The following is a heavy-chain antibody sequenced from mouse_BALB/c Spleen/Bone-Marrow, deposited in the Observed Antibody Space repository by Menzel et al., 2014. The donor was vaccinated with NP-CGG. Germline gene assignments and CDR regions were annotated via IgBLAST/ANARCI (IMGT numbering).Heavy chain of an antibody. CDR3: ARQKYGYAMDY. D-gene: IGHD1-1*02. J-gene: IGHJ4*01. CDR2: IWSGGGT. CDR1: GFSLTSYG. Sequence: QVQLKESGPGLVAPSQSLSITCTIPGFSLTSYGVHWVRQPPGKGLEWLVVIWSGGGTTYNSALKSRLSISKDNSKSQVFLKMNNLQTDDTAMYYCARQKYGYAMDYWGQGTSVTVSS. V-gene: IGHV2-6-1*01.